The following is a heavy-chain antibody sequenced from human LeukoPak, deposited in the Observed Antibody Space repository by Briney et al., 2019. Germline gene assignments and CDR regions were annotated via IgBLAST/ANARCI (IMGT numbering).Heavy chain of an antibody. CDR1: GGSISSYY. CDR3: ARDYWGYYDSSGSNWFDP. CDR2: IYYSGST. D-gene: IGHD3-22*01. V-gene: IGHV4-59*01. Sequence: SETLSLTCTVSGGSISSYYWSWIRQPPGEGLEWIGYIYYSGSTNYNPSLKSRVTISVDTSKNQFSLKLSSVTAADTAVYYCARDYWGYYDSSGSNWFDPWGQGTLVTVSS. J-gene: IGHJ5*02.